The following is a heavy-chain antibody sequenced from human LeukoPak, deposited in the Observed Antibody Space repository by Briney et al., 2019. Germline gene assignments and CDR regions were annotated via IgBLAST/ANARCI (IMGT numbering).Heavy chain of an antibody. CDR2: MNPNSGNT. Sequence: ASVKVSCKASGYTFTSYDINWVRQATGQGLEWMGWMNPNSGNTGYAQKFQGRVTTTRNTSISTAYMELSSLRSEDTAVYYCARRVRGVIPRFDYWGQGTLVTVSS. CDR1: GYTFTSYD. V-gene: IGHV1-8*01. CDR3: ARRVRGVIPRFDY. D-gene: IGHD3-10*01. J-gene: IGHJ4*02.